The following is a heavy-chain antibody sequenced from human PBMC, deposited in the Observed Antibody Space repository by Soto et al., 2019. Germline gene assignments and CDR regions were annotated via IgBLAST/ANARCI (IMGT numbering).Heavy chain of an antibody. CDR2: MNPNSGNT. V-gene: IGHV1-8*01. Sequence: ASVKVSCKASGYTFTSYDINWVRQATGQGLEWMGWMNPNSGNTGYAQKFQGRVTMTRNTSTSTAYMELSSLRSEDTAVYYCAIFTSSSSYYYYGMDVWGQGTTVTVSS. J-gene: IGHJ6*02. CDR3: AIFTSSSSYYYYGMDV. CDR1: GYTFTSYD. D-gene: IGHD6-6*01.